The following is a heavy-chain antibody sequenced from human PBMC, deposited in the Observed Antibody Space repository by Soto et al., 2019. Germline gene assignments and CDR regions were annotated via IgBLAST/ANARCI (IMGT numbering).Heavy chain of an antibody. J-gene: IGHJ6*02. CDR2: TYYRSKWYN. D-gene: IGHD6-19*01. Sequence: SQTLSLTCAISGDSVSSNSAAWNWIRQSPSRGLEWLGRTYYRSKWYNDYAVSVKSRITINPDTSKNQFSLQLNSVTPEDTAVYYCARHRSSGPHRNYYYYGMDVWGQETTVTVSS. CDR1: GDSVSSNSAA. V-gene: IGHV6-1*01. CDR3: ARHRSSGPHRNYYYYGMDV.